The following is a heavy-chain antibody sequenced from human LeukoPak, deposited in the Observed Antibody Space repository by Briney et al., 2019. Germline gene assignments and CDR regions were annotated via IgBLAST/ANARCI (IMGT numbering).Heavy chain of an antibody. J-gene: IGHJ4*02. CDR3: ARGASGWYSYDFGVYYFDY. CDR1: GYTFTGYY. V-gene: IGHV1-2*02. CDR2: INPNSVGT. D-gene: IGHD6-19*01. Sequence: ASLKDSCKASGYTFTGYYMHWVRQAPGQGLEWMGWINPNSVGTNYAQKFQGRVTMTRDTSIRTAYMELSRLRSDDTAVYYCARGASGWYSYDFGVYYFDYWGQGTLVTVSS.